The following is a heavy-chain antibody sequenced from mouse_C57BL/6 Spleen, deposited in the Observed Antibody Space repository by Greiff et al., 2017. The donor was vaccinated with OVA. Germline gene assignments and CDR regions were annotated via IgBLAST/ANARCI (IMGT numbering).Heavy chain of an antibody. Sequence: QVQLKQPGAELVRPGSSVKLSCKASGYTFTSYWMDWVKQRPGQGLEWIGNIYPSDSETHYNQKFKDKATLTVDKSSSTAYMQLSSLTSEDSAVYYCARSAGPYAMDYWGQGTSVTVSS. J-gene: IGHJ4*01. CDR1: GYTFTSYW. D-gene: IGHD4-1*01. CDR2: IYPSDSET. V-gene: IGHV1-61*01. CDR3: ARSAGPYAMDY.